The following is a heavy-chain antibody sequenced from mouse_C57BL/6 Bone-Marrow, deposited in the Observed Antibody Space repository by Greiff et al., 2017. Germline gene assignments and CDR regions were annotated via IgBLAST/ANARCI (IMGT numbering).Heavy chain of an antibody. CDR3: ARSGYYGIYYFDY. CDR1: GYSFTSYY. V-gene: IGHV1-66*01. CDR2: IYPGSGNT. D-gene: IGHD1-1*01. J-gene: IGHJ2*01. Sequence: VQLQQSGPELVKPGASVKISCKASGYSFTSYYIHWVKQRPGQGLEWIGWIYPGSGNTKYNEKFKGKATLTADTSSSTAYMQLSSLTSEDSAVYYCARSGYYGIYYFDYWGQGTTLTVSS.